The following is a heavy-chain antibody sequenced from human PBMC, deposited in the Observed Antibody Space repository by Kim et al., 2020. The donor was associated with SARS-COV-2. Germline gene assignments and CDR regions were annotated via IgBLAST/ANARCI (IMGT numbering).Heavy chain of an antibody. J-gene: IGHJ6*02. Sequence: GGSLRLSCAASGFTFSDHYMDWVRQAPGKGLEWVGRTRNKANSYTTEYAASVKGRFTISRDDSKNSLYLQMNSLKTEDTAVYYCARGGGYSGYDYAYYYGMDVWGQGTTVTVSS. CDR3: ARGGGYSGYDYAYYYGMDV. CDR2: TRNKANSYTT. CDR1: GFTFSDHY. V-gene: IGHV3-72*01. D-gene: IGHD5-12*01.